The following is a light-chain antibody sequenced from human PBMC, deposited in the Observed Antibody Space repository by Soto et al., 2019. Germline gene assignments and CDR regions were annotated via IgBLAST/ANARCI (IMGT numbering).Light chain of an antibody. CDR3: NSYTSSSTWV. Sequence: QSALTQPASVSGSPGQSIAISCTGSSSDVGAYNYVSWYQHHPAKGPKLIIYEVSNRPSGVSNRFSGSKFGNTASLTISGLQAEYEADYYCNSYTSSSTWVFGGGTKLTVL. J-gene: IGLJ3*02. CDR1: SSDVGAYNY. V-gene: IGLV2-14*01. CDR2: EVS.